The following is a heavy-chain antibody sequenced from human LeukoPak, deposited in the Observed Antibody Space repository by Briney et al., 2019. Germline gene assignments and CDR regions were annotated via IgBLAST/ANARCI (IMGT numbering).Heavy chain of an antibody. D-gene: IGHD3-3*01. V-gene: IGHV1-46*01. CDR2: INAITGST. J-gene: IGHJ4*02. Sequence: ASVKVSCKTSGNTFISYYIHWVRQAPGQGLEWMGIINAITGSTKYAQQFQGRVAMTTDKFTITVMELSSLRFEDTAVYYCARADSFPGVAIPAYWGQGTLVTVSS. CDR1: GNTFISYY. CDR3: ARADSFPGVAIPAY.